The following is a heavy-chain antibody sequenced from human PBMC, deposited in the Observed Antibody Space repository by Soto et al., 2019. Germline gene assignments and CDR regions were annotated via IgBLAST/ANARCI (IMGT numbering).Heavy chain of an antibody. CDR1: AGLPRPCS. D-gene: IGHD3-9*01. CDR2: IYYSGST. J-gene: IGHJ2*01. Sequence: TLSDRRSGSAGLPRPCSWIWIRQPPGKGLEWIGYIYYSGSTNYNPSLKSRVTISVDTSKNQFSLKLSSVTAADTAVYYCDGHHRALFDFTTRRSADL. V-gene: IGHV4-59*08. CDR3: DGHHRALFDFTTRRSADL.